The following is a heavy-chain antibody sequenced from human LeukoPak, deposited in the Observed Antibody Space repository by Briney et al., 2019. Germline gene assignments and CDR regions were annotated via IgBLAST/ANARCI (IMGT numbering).Heavy chain of an antibody. CDR3: ARDGYYYDSSGAFDI. CDR1: GGSIRSYY. V-gene: IGHV4-59*01. D-gene: IGHD3-22*01. J-gene: IGHJ3*02. Sequence: PSETLSLTCSVSGGSIRSYYWSWIRQPPGKGLEWIGYTFHTGRTNYNPSLKSRVTISVDTSKNQFSLKLSSVTAADTAVYYCARDGYYYDSSGAFDIWGQGTMVTVSS. CDR2: TFHTGRT.